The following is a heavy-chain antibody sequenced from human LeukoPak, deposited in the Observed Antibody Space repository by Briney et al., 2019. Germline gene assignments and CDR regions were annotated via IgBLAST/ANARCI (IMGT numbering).Heavy chain of an antibody. D-gene: IGHD2-8*01. CDR3: ARRGTSGSLDY. J-gene: IGHJ4*02. V-gene: IGHV4-61*02. CDR2: IYTSGST. CDR1: GGSISSADFY. Sequence: PSETLSLTCAVSGGSISSADFYWSWIRQPAGKGLEWIGRIYTSGSTNYNPSLKSRVTMSVDTSKNQFSLKMSSVTVADTAVYYCARRGTSGSLDYWGQGTLVTVSS.